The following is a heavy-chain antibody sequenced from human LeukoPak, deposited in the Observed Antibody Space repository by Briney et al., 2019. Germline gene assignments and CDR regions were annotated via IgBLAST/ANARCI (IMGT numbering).Heavy chain of an antibody. Sequence: NPSETLSLTCTVSGGSISSGGYYWSWIRQHPGKGLEWIGYIFYSGSTYYNPSLKSRVTISLDTSKNQFSLNLSSVTAADTAVYYCARERGYCSGGTCYGQFDYWGQGTLVTVSS. CDR1: GGSISSGGYY. V-gene: IGHV4-31*03. CDR3: ARERGYCSGGTCYGQFDY. D-gene: IGHD2-15*01. J-gene: IGHJ4*02. CDR2: IFYSGST.